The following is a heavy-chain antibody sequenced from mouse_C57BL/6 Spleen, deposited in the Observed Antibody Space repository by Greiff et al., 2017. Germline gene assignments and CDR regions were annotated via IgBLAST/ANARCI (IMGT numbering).Heavy chain of an antibody. Sequence: VQLQQSGPELVKPGASVKISCKASGYAFSSSWMNWVKQRPGKGLEWIGRIYPGDGDTNYNGKFKGKATLTADKSSSTAYMQLSSLTSEDSAVYFCARSKPFGYWGQGTTLTVSS. CDR1: GYAFSSSW. J-gene: IGHJ2*01. CDR2: IYPGDGDT. D-gene: IGHD2-5*01. CDR3: ARSKPFGY. V-gene: IGHV1-82*01.